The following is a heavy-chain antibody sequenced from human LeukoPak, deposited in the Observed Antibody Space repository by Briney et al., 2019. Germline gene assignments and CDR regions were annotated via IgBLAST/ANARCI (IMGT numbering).Heavy chain of an antibody. CDR1: GFTFSSYG. CDR3: AETAAGRGGFDY. V-gene: IGHV3-30*03. D-gene: IGHD6-13*01. J-gene: IGHJ4*02. Sequence: PGGSLRLSCAASGFTFSSYGMHWVRQAPGKGLEWVAVISYDGSNKYYADSVKGRFTISRDNSKNTLYLQMNSLRAEDTAVYYCAETAAGRGGFDYWGQGTLVTVSS. CDR2: ISYDGSNK.